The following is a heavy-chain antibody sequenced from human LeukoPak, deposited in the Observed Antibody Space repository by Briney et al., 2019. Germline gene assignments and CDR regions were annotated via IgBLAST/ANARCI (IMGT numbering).Heavy chain of an antibody. CDR1: GGSFSGYY. Sequence: PSETLSLTCAVYGGSFSGYYWSWLRQPPGKGLEWIGEINHSGSTNYNPSLKSRATISVDTSKNQFSLKLSSVTAADTAVYYCARGRVAAAGVSTNAFDIWGQGTMVTVSS. CDR2: INHSGST. V-gene: IGHV4-34*01. D-gene: IGHD6-13*01. J-gene: IGHJ3*02. CDR3: ARGRVAAAGVSTNAFDI.